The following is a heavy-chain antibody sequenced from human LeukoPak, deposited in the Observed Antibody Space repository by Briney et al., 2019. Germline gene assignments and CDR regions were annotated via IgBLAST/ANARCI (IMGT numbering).Heavy chain of an antibody. CDR2: VSNDGTHK. V-gene: IGHV3-30*18. Sequence: GGSLRLSCAASGFTFSSYSMHWVRQDPGKGLEWVAIVSNDGTHKFYADSVKGRFTISRDNSKNTLYLQMSSLRAEDSAVYYCAKRGGYETMAAFDYWGQGTLVTVSS. CDR3: AKRGGYETMAAFDY. CDR1: GFTFSSYS. J-gene: IGHJ4*02. D-gene: IGHD3-10*01.